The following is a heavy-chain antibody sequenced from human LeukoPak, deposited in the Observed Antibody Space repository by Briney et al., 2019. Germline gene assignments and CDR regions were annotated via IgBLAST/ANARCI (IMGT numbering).Heavy chain of an antibody. CDR3: ASGGEWELPHYFDY. V-gene: IGHV3-7*01. CDR2: IRQDGSEK. Sequence: SGGSLRLSCAASGFTFNSYWMSWVRQAPGKGLEGVANIRQDGSEKYYVDSVKGRFTISRDNAKNPLYLQMNSLRAEDTAVYYCASGGEWELPHYFDYWGQGTLVTVSS. D-gene: IGHD1-26*01. J-gene: IGHJ4*02. CDR1: GFTFNSYW.